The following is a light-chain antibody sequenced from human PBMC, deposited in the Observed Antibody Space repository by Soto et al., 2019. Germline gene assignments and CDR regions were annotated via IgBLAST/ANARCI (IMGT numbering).Light chain of an antibody. CDR1: SSDFGNDNL. CDR2: EVN. CDR3: CSFTSSNTHV. J-gene: IGLJ1*01. Sequence: LTQPASVSGSPGQSITISCTGTSSDFGNDNLVSWYQQHPGKVPKLILFEVNKRPSGVSGRFSGSKSGNTASLTISGLQAEDEADYYCCSFTSSNTHVFGTGTKVTVL. V-gene: IGLV2-23*02.